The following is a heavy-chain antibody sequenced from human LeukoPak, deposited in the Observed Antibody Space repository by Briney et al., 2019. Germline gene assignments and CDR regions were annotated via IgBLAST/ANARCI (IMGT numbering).Heavy chain of an antibody. Sequence: GGSLRLSCAASGFTFSSYWMSWVRQAPGKGLEWVANTKQDGSEKYHVDSVKGRFTISRDNAKNPLYLQMNSLRAEDTAVYYCARAHKLRYFDWLYNYWGQGTLVTVSS. V-gene: IGHV3-7*03. CDR1: GFTFSSYW. J-gene: IGHJ4*02. D-gene: IGHD3-9*01. CDR2: TKQDGSEK. CDR3: ARAHKLRYFDWLYNY.